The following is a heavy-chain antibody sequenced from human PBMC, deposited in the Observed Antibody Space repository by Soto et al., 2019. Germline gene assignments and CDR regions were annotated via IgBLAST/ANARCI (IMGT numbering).Heavy chain of an antibody. CDR2: IGTTDGT. CDR3: ARDPPGLGSYSYDH. J-gene: IGHJ4*02. V-gene: IGHV3-66*01. CDR1: GFTVSSNF. Sequence: EVQLVESGGGLVQPGGSLRLSCAASGFTVSSNFMSWFRKPPGKGLEWISVIGTTDGTYYAGSVKGRFTISTDNFKNTLYLQMNSLRAEDTAVYFCARDPPGLGSYSYDHWGQGTLVTVSS. D-gene: IGHD3-10*01.